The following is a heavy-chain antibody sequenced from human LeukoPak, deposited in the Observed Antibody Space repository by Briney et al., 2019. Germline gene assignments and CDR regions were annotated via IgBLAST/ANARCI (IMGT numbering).Heavy chain of an antibody. CDR2: INSKRYGGTT. Sequence: GGSLRLSCTTSGFTFGDHGLSWFRQAPGKGPEWVGFINSKRYGGTTDYAASLKGRFSISTDDSNSIAYLQMNSLKTEDTAVYHCSRGVIVGAAYFDYWGQGTLVTVSS. D-gene: IGHD1-26*01. CDR3: SRGVIVGAAYFDY. CDR1: GFTFGDHG. J-gene: IGHJ4*02. V-gene: IGHV3-49*03.